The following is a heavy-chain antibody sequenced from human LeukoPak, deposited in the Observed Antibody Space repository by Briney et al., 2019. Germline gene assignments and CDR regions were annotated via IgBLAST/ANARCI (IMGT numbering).Heavy chain of an antibody. Sequence: SETLSLTCTVSGGSISSSSYYWGCIRQPPGRGLEWIGSIYYSGSTYYNPSLKSRVTISVDTSKNQFSLKLSSVTAADTAVYYCARSDCSSTSCPHAGYYYYMGVWGKGTTVTVPS. J-gene: IGHJ6*03. CDR2: IYYSGST. CDR1: GGSISSSSYY. V-gene: IGHV4-39*01. D-gene: IGHD2-2*01. CDR3: ARSDCSSTSCPHAGYYYYMGV.